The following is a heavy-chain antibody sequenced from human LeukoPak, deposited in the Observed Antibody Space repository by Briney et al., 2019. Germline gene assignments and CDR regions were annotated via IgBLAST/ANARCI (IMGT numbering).Heavy chain of an antibody. D-gene: IGHD6-6*01. CDR2: IYYSGST. Sequence: SETLSLTCTVSGGSISSYYWSWIRQPPGKGLEWIGYIYYSGSTDYNPSLKSRVTISVDTSKNQVSLKLSSVTAADTAVYYCVRYSSSSRFDYWDQGTLVTVSS. J-gene: IGHJ4*02. CDR3: VRYSSSSRFDY. V-gene: IGHV4-59*01. CDR1: GGSISSYY.